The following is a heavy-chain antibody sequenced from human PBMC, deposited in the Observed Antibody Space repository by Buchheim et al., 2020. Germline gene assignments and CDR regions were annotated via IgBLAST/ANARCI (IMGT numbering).Heavy chain of an antibody. CDR3: ARDKTDDGGAFDP. CDR1: GGSISSYY. Sequence: QVQLQESGPGLVKPSETLSLTCTVSGGSISSYYWSWIRQPPGKGLEWIGYIYYSGSTNYNPSLQSRVTISVNTSKNQFPLKLSSVTAADTAVYYCARDKTDDGGAFDPWGQGTL. CDR2: IYYSGST. J-gene: IGHJ5*02. D-gene: IGHD4-23*01. V-gene: IGHV4-59*01.